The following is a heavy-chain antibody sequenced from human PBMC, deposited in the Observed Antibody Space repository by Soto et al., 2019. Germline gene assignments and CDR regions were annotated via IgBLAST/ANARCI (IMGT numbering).Heavy chain of an antibody. D-gene: IGHD6-6*01. CDR1: GFTFSSYS. J-gene: IGHJ3*02. CDR3: ARVVENSSSEDAFDI. V-gene: IGHV3-48*01. CDR2: ISSSSSTI. Sequence: EVQLVESGGGLVQPGGSLRLSCAASGFTFSSYSMNWVRQAPGRGLEWGSYISSSSSTIYYADAVKGRFTITRDNAKNSMHMKMNSLRAEDTAVYYCARVVENSSSEDAFDIWGQGTMVTVSS.